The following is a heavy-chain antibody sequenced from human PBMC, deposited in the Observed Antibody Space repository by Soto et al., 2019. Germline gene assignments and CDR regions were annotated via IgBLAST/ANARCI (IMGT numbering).Heavy chain of an antibody. CDR3: ARDSYSSSWYVGDYSYYGMDV. D-gene: IGHD6-13*01. CDR2: IYYSGST. Sequence: PSETLSLTCTVSGGSISSYYWSWIRQPPGKGLEWIGYIYYSGSTNYNPSLKSRVTISVDTSKNQFSLKLSSVTAADTAVYYCARDSYSSSWYVGDYSYYGMDVWGQGTTV. J-gene: IGHJ6*02. V-gene: IGHV4-59*01. CDR1: GGSISSYY.